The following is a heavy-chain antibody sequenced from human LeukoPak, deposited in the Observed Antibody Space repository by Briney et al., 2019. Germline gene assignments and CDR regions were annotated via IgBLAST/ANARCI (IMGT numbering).Heavy chain of an antibody. J-gene: IGHJ6*04. CDR3: AAMTTVTTLGLDV. V-gene: IGHV4-4*07. CDR2: IYTSGST. D-gene: IGHD4-11*01. Sequence: PSETLSLTCTVSGGSISSYYWSWIRQPAGKGLEWIGRIYTSGSTNYNPSLKSRVTISVDTSKNQFSLKLSSVTAADTAVYYCAAMTTVTTLGLDVWGKGTTVTVSS. CDR1: GGSISSYY.